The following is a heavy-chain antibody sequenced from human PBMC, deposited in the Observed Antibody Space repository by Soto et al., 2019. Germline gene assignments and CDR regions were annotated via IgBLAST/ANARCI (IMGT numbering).Heavy chain of an antibody. V-gene: IGHV3-30-3*01. CDR3: ARDLPKYKAARPGYYNYGMDV. Sequence: GGSLRLSCAASGFTFSSYAMHWVRQAPGKGLEWVAVISYDGSNKYYADSVKGRFTISRDNSKNTLYLQMNSLRAEDTAVYYCARDLPKYKAARPGYYNYGMDVWGQGTTVTVSS. J-gene: IGHJ6*02. CDR1: GFTFSSYA. CDR2: ISYDGSNK. D-gene: IGHD6-6*01.